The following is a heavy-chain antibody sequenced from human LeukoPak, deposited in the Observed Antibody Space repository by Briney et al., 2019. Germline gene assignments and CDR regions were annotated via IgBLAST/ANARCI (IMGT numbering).Heavy chain of an antibody. CDR2: IYYTGST. V-gene: IGHV4-30-4*01. CDR3: ARAGLNWYFDL. CDR1: GGSMNNYY. Sequence: PSETLSLTCTVSGGSMNNYYWTWIRQPPGKGLEWIGYIYYTGSTYYNPSLNSRVTMSEDTSKNQFSLKLISVTAADTAVYYCARAGLNWYFDLWGRGTLVTVSS. J-gene: IGHJ2*01.